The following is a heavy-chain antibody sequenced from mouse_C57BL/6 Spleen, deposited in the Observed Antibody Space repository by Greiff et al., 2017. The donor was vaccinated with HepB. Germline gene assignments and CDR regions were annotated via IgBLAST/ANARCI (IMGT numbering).Heavy chain of an antibody. CDR2: ISDGCSYT. CDR3: AREGGQAY. CDR1: GFTFSSYA. D-gene: IGHD6-1*01. V-gene: IGHV5-4*01. J-gene: IGHJ3*01. Sequence: EVKLMESGGGLVKPGGSLKLSCAASGFTFSSYAMSWVRQTPEKGLGWVATISDGCSYTYSPDNVKGRFTLSRDNAKNNLYLQMSHLKSEDTAMYYCAREGGQAYWGQGTLVTVSA.